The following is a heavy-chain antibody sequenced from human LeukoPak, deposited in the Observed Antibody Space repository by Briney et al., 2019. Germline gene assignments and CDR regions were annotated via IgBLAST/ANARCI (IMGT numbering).Heavy chain of an antibody. D-gene: IGHD3-3*01. Sequence: GESLKISCKGSGYSFTSYWIGWVRQMPGKGLERMGIIYPGDSDTRYSPSFQGQVTISADKSISTAYLQWSSLKASDTAMYYCATAPNGYYDFWSGYYSTPRQFDYWGQGTLVTVSS. CDR1: GYSFTSYW. CDR2: IYPGDSDT. CDR3: ATAPNGYYDFWSGYYSTPRQFDY. V-gene: IGHV5-51*01. J-gene: IGHJ4*02.